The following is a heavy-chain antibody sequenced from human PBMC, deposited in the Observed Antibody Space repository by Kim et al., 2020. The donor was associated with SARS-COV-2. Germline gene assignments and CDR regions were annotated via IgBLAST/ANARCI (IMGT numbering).Heavy chain of an antibody. J-gene: IGHJ4*02. V-gene: IGHV3-53*01. CDR3: ARVRALLFSYYFDY. D-gene: IGHD3-10*01. Sequence: ADSVKGRFTTSRDNSKNTLYLQMNSLRAEDTAVYYCARVRALLFSYYFDYWGQGTLVTVSS.